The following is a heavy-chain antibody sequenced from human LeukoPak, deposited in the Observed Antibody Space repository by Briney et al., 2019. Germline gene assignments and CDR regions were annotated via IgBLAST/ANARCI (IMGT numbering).Heavy chain of an antibody. V-gene: IGHV3-21*01. Sequence: PGGSLRLSCAASGFTFSSYSMNWVRQAPGKGLEWVSSIRSSSSYIYYADSVKGRFTISRDNAKNSLYLQMNSLRAEDTAVYYCARDCGGGSCIDYWGQGTLVTVSS. J-gene: IGHJ4*02. CDR1: GFTFSSYS. CDR3: ARDCGGGSCIDY. CDR2: IRSSSSYI. D-gene: IGHD2-15*01.